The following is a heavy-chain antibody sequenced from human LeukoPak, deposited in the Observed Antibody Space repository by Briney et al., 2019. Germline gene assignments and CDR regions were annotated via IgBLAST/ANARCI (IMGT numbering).Heavy chain of an antibody. CDR3: ASLAVIHSSSPPFDY. CDR1: GFTFSSYE. D-gene: IGHD6-13*01. J-gene: IGHJ4*02. CDR2: ISSSGSTI. Sequence: GGSLRLSCAASGFTFSSYEMNWVRQAPGKGLEWVSYISSSGSTIYYADSVKGRFTISRDNAKNSLYLQMNSLRAEDTAVYYCASLAVIHSSSPPFDYWGQGTLVTVSS. V-gene: IGHV3-48*03.